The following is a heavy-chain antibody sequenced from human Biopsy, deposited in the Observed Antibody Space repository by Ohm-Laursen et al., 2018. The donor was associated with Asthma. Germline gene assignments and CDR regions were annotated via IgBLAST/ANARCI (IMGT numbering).Heavy chain of an antibody. D-gene: IGHD1-20*01. CDR3: ARAAITGIRGWFDP. CDR1: GGPFSFY. Sequence: TLSLTCAVNGGPFSFYWNWIRQPPGKGLEWIGEIDQSGYTNYNPSLKSRVTISADTSKNQFHLNLSSVTAADTAVYFCARAAITGIRGWFDPWGQGTQVTVSS. CDR2: IDQSGYT. J-gene: IGHJ5*02. V-gene: IGHV4-34*01.